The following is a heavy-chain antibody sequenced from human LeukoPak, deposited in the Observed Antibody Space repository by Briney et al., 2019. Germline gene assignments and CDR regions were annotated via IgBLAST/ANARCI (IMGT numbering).Heavy chain of an antibody. J-gene: IGHJ4*02. CDR3: ARDRDSSWYPYFES. CDR1: GFTFSSYW. D-gene: IGHD6-13*01. V-gene: IGHV3-7*01. CDR2: INHNGNEN. Sequence: GGSLRLSCAASGFTFSSYWMNWARQAPGKGLERVASINHNGNENYYVDSVKGRFTISRDNAKNSVYLQVNSLRVEDTAVYYCARDRDSSWYPYFESWGQGTLVTVSS.